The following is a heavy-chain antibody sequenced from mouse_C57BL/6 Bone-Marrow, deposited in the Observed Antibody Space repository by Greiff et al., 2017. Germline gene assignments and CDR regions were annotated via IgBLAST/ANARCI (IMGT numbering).Heavy chain of an antibody. CDR1: GFPITSGYY. J-gene: IGHJ4*01. Sequence: KLVESGPGLVKPSQSLFLTCSITGFPITSGYYWIWIRQSPGKPLEWMGYITHSGETFYNQSLQSPISITRETSKNQFFLQLNSLTTEDTAMYYCAGDREVTTGDYARDYGGQGTSVTVSS. CDR2: ITHSGET. CDR3: AGDREVTTGDYARDY. V-gene: IGHV12-3*01. D-gene: IGHD2-1*01.